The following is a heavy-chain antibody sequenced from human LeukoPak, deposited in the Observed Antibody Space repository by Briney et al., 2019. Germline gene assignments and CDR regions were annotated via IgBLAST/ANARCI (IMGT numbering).Heavy chain of an antibody. CDR3: ARDKQWLPRGASLFDY. CDR1: GFTFSSYS. CDR2: ISSSSSTI. J-gene: IGHJ4*02. V-gene: IGHV3-48*04. Sequence: GGSLRLSCAASGFTFSSYSMNWVRQAPGKGLEWVSYISSSSSTIYYADSVKGRFTISRDNAKNSLYLQMNSLRAEDTAVYYCARDKQWLPRGASLFDYWGQGTLVTVSS. D-gene: IGHD6-19*01.